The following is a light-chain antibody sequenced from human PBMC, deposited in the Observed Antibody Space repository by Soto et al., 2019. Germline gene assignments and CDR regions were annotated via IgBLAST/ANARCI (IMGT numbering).Light chain of an antibody. Sequence: QAVVTQPPSVSGTLGQRVTISCTGSSSNIGAGSDVQWYQQLPGTSPKLLLHSNTHRPSGVPDRFAASKSVTSASLSITGLHDEDEADYHCKSYDRRLSGVIFGGGTNLTVL. CDR1: SSNIGAGSD. V-gene: IGLV1-40*01. CDR3: KSYDRRLSGVI. J-gene: IGLJ2*01. CDR2: SNT.